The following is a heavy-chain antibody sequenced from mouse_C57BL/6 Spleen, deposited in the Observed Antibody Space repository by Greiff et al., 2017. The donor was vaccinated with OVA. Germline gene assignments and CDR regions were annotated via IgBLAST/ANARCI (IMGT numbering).Heavy chain of an antibody. CDR3: ARKTGTCYAMDY. CDR2: ISSGSSTI. CDR1: GFTFSDYG. D-gene: IGHD3-2*01. Sequence: EVQRVESGGGLVKPGGSLKLSCAASGFTFSDYGMHWVRQAPEKGLEWVAYISSGSSTIYYADTVKGRFTITRDNATSTLFLQMTSLRSEDTAMYYCARKTGTCYAMDYWGQGTSVTVSS. J-gene: IGHJ4*01. V-gene: IGHV5-17*01.